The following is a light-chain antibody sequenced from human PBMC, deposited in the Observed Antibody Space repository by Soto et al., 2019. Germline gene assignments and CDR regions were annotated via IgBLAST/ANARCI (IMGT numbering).Light chain of an antibody. J-gene: IGLJ3*02. Sequence: SVLTQPPSASGTPGQRVTISCSGTRSNVGVNSVSWYQQVPGTAPKLLVYENDQRPSGVPARFSAPKSGTSASLAISGLRSEDGADYSCSAWEYSLTGRVFGGGTKLTVL. CDR2: END. V-gene: IGLV1-47*01. CDR1: RSNVGVNS. CDR3: SAWEYSLTGRV.